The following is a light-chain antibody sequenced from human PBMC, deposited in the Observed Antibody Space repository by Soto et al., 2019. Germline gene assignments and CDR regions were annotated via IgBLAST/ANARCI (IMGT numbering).Light chain of an antibody. CDR3: QQYGSFSPLT. CDR1: RSISNW. J-gene: IGKJ4*01. V-gene: IGKV1-5*01. Sequence: DIQMTQSPSTLSASVGDRVTITCRASRSISNWLAWYQQRPGIAPKLLIFDASILQSGVPSRFSGSGSGTEFTLSISRLQTDDFATYYCQQYGSFSPLTFGGGTKV. CDR2: DAS.